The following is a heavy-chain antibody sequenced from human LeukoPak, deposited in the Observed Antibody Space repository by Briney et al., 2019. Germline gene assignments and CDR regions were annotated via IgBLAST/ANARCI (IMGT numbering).Heavy chain of an antibody. CDR3: AKANWGSGY. Sequence: SGGSLRLSCAVSGFIFSNYAMNWVRQAPGKGLEWVSTITVSGGSTYYADSVKGRFTISRDNSKNTLDLQMNSLRAEDTAVYYCAKANWGSGYWGQGTLVTVSS. CDR2: ITVSGGST. V-gene: IGHV3-23*01. D-gene: IGHD7-27*01. CDR1: GFIFSNYA. J-gene: IGHJ4*02.